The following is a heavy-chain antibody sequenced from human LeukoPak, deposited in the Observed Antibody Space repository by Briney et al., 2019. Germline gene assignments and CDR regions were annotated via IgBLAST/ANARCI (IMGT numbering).Heavy chain of an antibody. V-gene: IGHV4-61*02. D-gene: IGHD7-27*01. Sequence: SETLSLTCTVSGGSISSGSYWWNWIRQPAGKGLEWIGRIYTDTITTYNPSLKSRVTISVDTSKNQLSLKLTSVTAADTAVYYCASLGSHDSWGQGTLVTVSS. CDR2: IYTDTIT. CDR3: ASLGSHDS. J-gene: IGHJ4*02. CDR1: GGSISSGSYW.